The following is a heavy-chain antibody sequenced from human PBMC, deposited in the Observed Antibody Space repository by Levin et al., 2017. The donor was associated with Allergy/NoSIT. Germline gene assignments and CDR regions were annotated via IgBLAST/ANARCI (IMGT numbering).Heavy chain of an antibody. Sequence: GGSLRLSCAASGFTFTNAWMHWVRQAPGKGLEWVGRIKGKTDGGTAVYGAPVKGRFTISRDDSKDTLYLQMDSLETEDTAVYYCATLNLGGSLYWGQGTLVTVSS. CDR1: GFTFTNAW. CDR3: ATLNLGGSLY. J-gene: IGHJ4*02. CDR2: IKGKTDGGTA. D-gene: IGHD3-16*01. V-gene: IGHV3-15*07.